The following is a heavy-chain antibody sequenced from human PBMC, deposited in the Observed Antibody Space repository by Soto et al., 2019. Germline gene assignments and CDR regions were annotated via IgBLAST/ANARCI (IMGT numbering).Heavy chain of an antibody. CDR3: ARDPQGSRITIFGVVISPYDYYGMDV. D-gene: IGHD3-3*01. J-gene: IGHJ6*02. V-gene: IGHV3-7*03. CDR2: IKQDGSEK. Sequence: GGSLRLSCAASGFTFSSYWMSWVRQAPGKGLEWVANIKQDGSEKYYVDSVKGRFTISRDNAKNSLYLQMNSLRAEDTAVYYCARDPQGSRITIFGVVISPYDYYGMDVWGQGTTVTVSS. CDR1: GFTFSSYW.